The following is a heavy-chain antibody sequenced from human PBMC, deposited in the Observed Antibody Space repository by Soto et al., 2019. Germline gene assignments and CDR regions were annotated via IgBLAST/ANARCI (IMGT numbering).Heavy chain of an antibody. D-gene: IGHD4-17*01. Sequence: QLQLQESGPGLVKPSETLSLTCTVSGGSISSSSYYWGWIRQPPGKGLEWIGSIYYSGSTYYNPSLKSRVTISVDTSKNQFSLKLSSVTAADTAVYYCARPSTTVVTGDDAFDIWGQGTMVTVSS. V-gene: IGHV4-39*01. CDR3: ARPSTTVVTGDDAFDI. CDR2: IYYSGST. CDR1: GGSISSSSYY. J-gene: IGHJ3*02.